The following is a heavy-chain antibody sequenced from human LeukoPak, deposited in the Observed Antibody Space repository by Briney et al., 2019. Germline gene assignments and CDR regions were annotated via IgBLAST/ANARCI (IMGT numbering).Heavy chain of an antibody. J-gene: IGHJ4*02. D-gene: IGHD5-24*01. CDR3: ARHPKGDGIDY. CDR1: GYSISSGYY. V-gene: IGHV4-38-2*02. Sequence: SETLSLTCSVSGYSISSGYYWDWIRQPPGKGLEWIGSIYYSGSTYYNPSLKSRVTISVDTSKNQFSLKLSSVTAADTAVYYCARHPKGDGIDYWGQGTLVTVSS. CDR2: IYYSGST.